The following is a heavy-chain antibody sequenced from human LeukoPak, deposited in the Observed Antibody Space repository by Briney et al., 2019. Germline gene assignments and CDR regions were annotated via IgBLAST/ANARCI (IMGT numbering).Heavy chain of an antibody. Sequence: GASVKVSCKASGYTFTSSGISWVRQAPGQGLEWMGWISAYNGNTNYAQKLQGRVTMTTDTSTSTAYMELRSLRSDDTAVYYCARDLYSGHDFLSYGMDVWGQGTTVTVSS. J-gene: IGHJ6*02. D-gene: IGHD5-12*01. CDR1: GYTFTSSG. CDR3: ARDLYSGHDFLSYGMDV. CDR2: ISAYNGNT. V-gene: IGHV1-18*01.